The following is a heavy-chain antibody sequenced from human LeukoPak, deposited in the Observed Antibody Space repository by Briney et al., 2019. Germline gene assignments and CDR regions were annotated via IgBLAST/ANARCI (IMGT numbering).Heavy chain of an antibody. D-gene: IGHD3-10*01. CDR3: ATYYYGSGSYGDAFDI. J-gene: IGHJ3*02. V-gene: IGHV3-53*01. CDR1: GFTVSSNY. CDR2: IYSGGST. Sequence: GGSLRLSCAASGFTVSSNYMSWVRLAPGKGLEWVSVIYSGGSTYYADSVKGRFTISRDNSKNTLYLQMNSLRAEDTAVYYCATYYYGSGSYGDAFDIWGQGTMVTVSS.